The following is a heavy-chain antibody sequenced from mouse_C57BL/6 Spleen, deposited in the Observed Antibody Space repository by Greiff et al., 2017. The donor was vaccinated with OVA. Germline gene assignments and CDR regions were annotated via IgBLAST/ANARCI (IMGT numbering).Heavy chain of an antibody. CDR1: GFTFNTYA. Sequence: EVQRVESGGGLVQPKGSLKLSCAASGFTFNTYAMHWVRQAPGQGLEWVARIRSKSSNYATYYADSVKDRFTISRDDSQSMLYRQMNNLKTEDTAMYYCVRDREYYGPYYCDYWGQGTTLTVSS. CDR2: IRSKSSNYAT. J-gene: IGHJ2*01. D-gene: IGHD1-1*01. CDR3: VRDREYYGPYYCDY. V-gene: IGHV10-3*01.